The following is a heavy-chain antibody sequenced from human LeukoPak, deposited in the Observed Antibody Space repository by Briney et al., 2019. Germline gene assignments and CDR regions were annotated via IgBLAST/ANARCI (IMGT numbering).Heavy chain of an antibody. CDR1: RGSFSGYY. V-gene: IGHV4-34*01. D-gene: IGHD4-17*01. J-gene: IGHJ4*02. CDR2: IDHSGSN. CDR3: ARDFRTTVTRGVFDY. Sequence: SETLSLICAVYRGSFSGYYWGWIRQPPGKGLEWIGEIDHSGSNNYNPSLKSRVTISVDTSKNQFSLKLRSVTVADTAVYYCARDFRTTVTRGVFDYWGQGTLVTVSS.